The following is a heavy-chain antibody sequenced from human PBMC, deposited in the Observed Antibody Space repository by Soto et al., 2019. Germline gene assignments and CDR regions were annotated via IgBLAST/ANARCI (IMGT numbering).Heavy chain of an antibody. Sequence: PGGSLRLSCAASGFTFSSYSMNWVRQAPGKGLEWVSSISSSSSYIYYADSVKGRFTISRDNAKNSLYLQMNSLRAEDTAVYYCARGNGTNVLRYFAFDYWGQGTLVTVSS. D-gene: IGHD3-9*01. V-gene: IGHV3-21*01. CDR3: ARGNGTNVLRYFAFDY. CDR1: GFTFSSYS. CDR2: ISSSSSYI. J-gene: IGHJ4*02.